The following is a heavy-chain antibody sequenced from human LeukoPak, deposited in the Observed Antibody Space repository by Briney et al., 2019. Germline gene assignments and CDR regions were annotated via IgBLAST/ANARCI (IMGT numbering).Heavy chain of an antibody. Sequence: PSETLSLTCTVSGGSVSSTTYFWSWIRQPPGKGLEWIASINYSGSTYYNPSLKSRVTISVDTSENQFSLKLSSVTAADTAVYYCARYVVYGSGKYYFDYWGQGTLVPVSS. CDR1: GGSVSSTTYF. CDR3: ARYVVYGSGKYYFDY. J-gene: IGHJ4*02. D-gene: IGHD3-10*01. V-gene: IGHV4-39*01. CDR2: INYSGST.